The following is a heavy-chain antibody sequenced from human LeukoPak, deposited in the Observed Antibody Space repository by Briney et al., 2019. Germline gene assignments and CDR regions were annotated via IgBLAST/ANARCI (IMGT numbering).Heavy chain of an antibody. CDR3: AKHGSEPDAFDI. J-gene: IGHJ3*02. V-gene: IGHV4-59*01. CDR1: GGSISSYY. D-gene: IGHD1-14*01. CDR2: ISYSGST. Sequence: SETLSLTCTVSGGSISSYYWSWIRQPPGKGLEWLGYISYSGSTIYSPSLKSRVTISVDTSKSQFSLKLGSVTAADTAVYYCAKHGSEPDAFDIWGQGTMVTVSS.